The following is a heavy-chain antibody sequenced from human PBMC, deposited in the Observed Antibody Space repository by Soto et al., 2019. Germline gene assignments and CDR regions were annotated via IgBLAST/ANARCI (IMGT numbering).Heavy chain of an antibody. CDR1: GFTFSSYA. CDR3: SKELVAGTNYYYYYGMDV. V-gene: IGHV3-23*01. CDR2: ISGSGGST. J-gene: IGHJ6*02. Sequence: GGSLRLSCAASGFTFSSYAMSWVRQAPGKGLEWVSAISGSGGSTYYADSVKGRFTISRDNSKNTLYLQMNSLRAEDTAVYYCSKELVAGTNYYYYYGMDVWGQGTTVTVSS. D-gene: IGHD6-19*01.